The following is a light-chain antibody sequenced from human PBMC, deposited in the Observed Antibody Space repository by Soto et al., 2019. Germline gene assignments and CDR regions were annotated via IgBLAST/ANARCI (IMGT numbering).Light chain of an antibody. CDR2: DAS. Sequence: DIQMAQSPSILSASAGDRVTITCRASQSIGRWLAWYQQKPGKAPKLLIYDASSLESGVPSRFSGSGSGTEFTLTITSLQPDDFATYYCQQYDGLPWTFGQGTEVELK. J-gene: IGKJ1*01. CDR3: QQYDGLPWT. V-gene: IGKV1-5*01. CDR1: QSIGRW.